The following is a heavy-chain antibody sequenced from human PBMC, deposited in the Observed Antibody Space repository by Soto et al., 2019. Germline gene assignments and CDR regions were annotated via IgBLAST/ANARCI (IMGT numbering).Heavy chain of an antibody. J-gene: IGHJ4*02. CDR2: SSGNSGHA. D-gene: IGHD3-16*02. CDR1: GFPFSNYA. V-gene: IGHV3-23*01. CDR3: ARAPSEYIWGSYLRYFEY. Sequence: EVEMLESGGALVQPGGSLRLSCAASGFPFSNYAMAWVRQAPGKGLEWVSGSSGNSGHAFYADSVKGRFSSSRDNSRNTLYLQMESLRAEDPDTYYCARAPSEYIWGSYLRYFEYWGQGTLVAVSS.